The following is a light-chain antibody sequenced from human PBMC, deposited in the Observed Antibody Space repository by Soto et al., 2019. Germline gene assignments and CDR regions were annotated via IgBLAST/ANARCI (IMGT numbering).Light chain of an antibody. CDR3: SSYTSSSTWL. Sequence: QSVLTQPASVSGSPGQSITISCTGTSSDVGANHYVSWYQQHPGKAPQLMIYEVSSRPSGVSNRFSGSKSANTASLTISGLQAGVEDDYYCSSYTSSSTWLFGGGTKLTVL. CDR1: SSDVGANHY. J-gene: IGLJ3*02. V-gene: IGLV2-14*03. CDR2: EVS.